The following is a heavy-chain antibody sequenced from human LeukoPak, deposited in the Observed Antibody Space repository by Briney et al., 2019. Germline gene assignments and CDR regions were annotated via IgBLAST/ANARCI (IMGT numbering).Heavy chain of an antibody. CDR3: AITYYDYVWGSYRYVDY. J-gene: IGHJ4*02. D-gene: IGHD3-16*02. V-gene: IGHV4-61*02. Sequence: SQTLSLTCTDSGSSISSGSYYSSWIRQPVGQGLEWIGRIYTSGSTNYNPSLKSRVTISEDTSKSQFSLKLSSVTAAYTAVYYCAITYYDYVWGSYRYVDYWGQGTLVTVSS. CDR2: IYTSGST. CDR1: GSSISSGSYY.